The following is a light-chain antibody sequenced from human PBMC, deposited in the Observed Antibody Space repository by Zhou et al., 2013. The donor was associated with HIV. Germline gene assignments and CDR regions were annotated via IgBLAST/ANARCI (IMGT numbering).Light chain of an antibody. CDR2: DAS. Sequence: EIVLTQSPATLSLSPGERATLSCRASQSVSRYLAWYQQKPGQAPRLLIYDASNRATGIPARFSGSGSGTDFTLTISSLEPEDFAVYYCQQRSNWPRSPFGGGTKVEIK. J-gene: IGKJ4*01. CDR3: QQRSNWPRSP. V-gene: IGKV3-11*01. CDR1: QSVSRY.